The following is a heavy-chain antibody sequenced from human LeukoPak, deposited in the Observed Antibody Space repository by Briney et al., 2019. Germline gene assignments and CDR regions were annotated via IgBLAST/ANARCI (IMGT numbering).Heavy chain of an antibody. CDR1: GYTFTGHY. CDR3: AKDRARVGTMVDAFDM. Sequence: GASVKVSCKASGYTFTGHYMHWVRQAPGQGLEWMGWINPNGGGTNYAQKFQGRVTMTRDTSISTAYMELSRLRSDDTAVYYCAKDRARVGTMVDAFDMWGQGTMVTVSS. J-gene: IGHJ3*02. CDR2: INPNGGGT. V-gene: IGHV1-2*02. D-gene: IGHD1-1*01.